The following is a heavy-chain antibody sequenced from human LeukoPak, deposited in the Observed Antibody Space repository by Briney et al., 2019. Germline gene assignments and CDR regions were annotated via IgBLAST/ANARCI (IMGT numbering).Heavy chain of an antibody. D-gene: IGHD1-26*01. Sequence: PSETLSLTCTVSGGSISSSSYYWGWIRQPPGKGLEWIGSIYYSGSTYYNPSLKSRVTISVDTSKNQFSLKLSSVTAADTAVYYCARVFPFRATANIWGQGTMVTVSS. CDR2: IYYSGST. CDR1: GGSISSSSYY. J-gene: IGHJ3*02. CDR3: ARVFPFRATANI. V-gene: IGHV4-39*07.